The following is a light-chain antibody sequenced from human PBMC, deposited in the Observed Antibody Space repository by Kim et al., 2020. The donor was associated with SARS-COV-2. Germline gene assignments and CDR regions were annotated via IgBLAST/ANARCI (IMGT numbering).Light chain of an antibody. CDR3: NSRDSSGNHYV. V-gene: IGLV3-19*01. CDR1: SLRSYY. CDR2: GKN. J-gene: IGLJ1*01. Sequence: SSELTQDPAVCVALGQTVRITCQGDSLRSYYASWYQQKPGQAPVLVIYGKNNRPSGIPDRFSGSSSGNTASLTITGAQAEDEADYYCNSRDSSGNHYVFGTGTKVTVL.